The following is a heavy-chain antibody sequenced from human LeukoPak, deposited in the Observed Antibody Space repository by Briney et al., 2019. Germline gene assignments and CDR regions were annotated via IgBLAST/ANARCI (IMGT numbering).Heavy chain of an antibody. D-gene: IGHD3-3*01. CDR3: ARGEIFGVVVMYYYGMDV. V-gene: IGHV1-69*13. CDR1: GGTFSSYA. CDR2: IIPIFGTA. J-gene: IGHJ6*02. Sequence: ASVKVSCKASGGTFSSYAISWVRQAPGQGLEWMGGIIPIFGTANYAQKFQGRVTITADESTSTAYMELSSLRSEDTAVYYCARGEIFGVVVMYYYGMDVWGQGTAVTVSS.